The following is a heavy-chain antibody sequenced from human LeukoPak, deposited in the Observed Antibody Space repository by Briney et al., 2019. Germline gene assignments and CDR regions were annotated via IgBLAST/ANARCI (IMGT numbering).Heavy chain of an antibody. V-gene: IGHV1-18*01. J-gene: IGHJ5*02. Sequence: ASVRVSCKASGYTFTSDGISWVRQAPGQGLEWMGWISAYNGNTDYAQKLQGRVTMTTDTSTSTAYMELRSLRSDDTAVYYCARDGLYHNWFDPWGQGTLVTVSS. D-gene: IGHD2-2*02. CDR3: ARDGLYHNWFDP. CDR1: GYTFTSDG. CDR2: ISAYNGNT.